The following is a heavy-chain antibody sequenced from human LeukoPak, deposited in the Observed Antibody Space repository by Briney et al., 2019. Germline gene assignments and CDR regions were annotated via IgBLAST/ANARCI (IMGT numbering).Heavy chain of an antibody. CDR1: GFTFSSYA. J-gene: IGHJ6*03. CDR2: ISGSGGST. CDR3: AKYPDHYYYYMDV. V-gene: IGHV3-23*01. Sequence: GGSLRLSCAASGFTFSSYAMSWVRQAPGKGLEWVSAISGSGGSTYYADSVKGRFTISRDNSKNTLYLQMNSLRAEDTAVYCCAKYPDHYYYYMDVWGKGTTVTVSS.